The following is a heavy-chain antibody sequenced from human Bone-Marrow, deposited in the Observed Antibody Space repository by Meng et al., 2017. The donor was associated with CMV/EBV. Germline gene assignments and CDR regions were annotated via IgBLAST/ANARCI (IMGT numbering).Heavy chain of an antibody. CDR2: ISSSSSYI. V-gene: IGHV3-21*01. D-gene: IGHD2-21*01. Sequence: GESLKISCAASGLTFSSYSMNWVRQAPGKGLEWVSSISSSSSYIYYADSVKGRFTISRDNAKNSLYLQMNSLRAEDTAVYYCAREWDAYCGGDCYMGAGYWGQGPLVTVSS. CDR1: GLTFSSYS. J-gene: IGHJ4*02. CDR3: AREWDAYCGGDCYMGAGY.